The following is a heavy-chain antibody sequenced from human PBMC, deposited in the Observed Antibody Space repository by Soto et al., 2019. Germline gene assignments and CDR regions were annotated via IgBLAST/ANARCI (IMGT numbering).Heavy chain of an antibody. CDR2: ISSSSSYI. CDR3: ARVMGYGDYGYYGMDV. V-gene: IGHV3-21*01. J-gene: IGHJ6*02. CDR1: GFTFSSYS. D-gene: IGHD4-17*01. Sequence: PGGSLRLSCAASGFTFSSYSMNWVRQAPGKGLEWVSSISSSSSYIYYADSVKGRFTISRDNAKNSLYLQMNSLRAEDTAVYYCARVMGYGDYGYYGMDVWGQGTTVTVSS.